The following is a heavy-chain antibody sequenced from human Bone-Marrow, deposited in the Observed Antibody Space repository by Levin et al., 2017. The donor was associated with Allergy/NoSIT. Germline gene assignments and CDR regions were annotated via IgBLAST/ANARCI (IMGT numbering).Heavy chain of an antibody. CDR1: GFTFSTFS. D-gene: IGHD6-19*01. CDR3: VRDGSGWDNWFDP. J-gene: IGHJ5*02. V-gene: IGHV3-48*04. CDR2: ISRTSTTI. Sequence: GESLKISCEASGFTFSTFSMNWVRQAPGKGLEWISYISRTSTTIYYADSVRGRFTISRDNAKNSLYLQMDYLRGDDTAVYYCVRDGSGWDNWFDPWGQGTLVTVSA.